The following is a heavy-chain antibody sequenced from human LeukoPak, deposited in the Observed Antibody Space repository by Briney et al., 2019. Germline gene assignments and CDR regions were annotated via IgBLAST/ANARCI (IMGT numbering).Heavy chain of an antibody. CDR3: ARAVTVDY. CDR2: IKYDGNEK. Sequence: GGSLRLSCAASGFTFTTYWMHWVRQAPGKGLEWVANIKYDGNEKYYGDSVKGRFTISRDNAKNSLFLQMNSLGAEDTAVYYYARAVTVDYWGQGTLVTVSS. J-gene: IGHJ4*02. CDR1: GFTFTTYW. V-gene: IGHV3-7*01.